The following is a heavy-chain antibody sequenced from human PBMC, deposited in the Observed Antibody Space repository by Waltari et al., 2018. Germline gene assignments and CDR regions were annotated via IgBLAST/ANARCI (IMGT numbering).Heavy chain of an antibody. J-gene: IGHJ3*02. Sequence: EVQLVESGGGLVQPGRSLRLSCAASGFTFDDFAMHWVRQAPGKVFGWVSGINWNRGSIGYGDSVKGRFTISRDHARNSLYLQMNRLTTEDTAVYYCAKKNDEVFDRNGLVYDAFDMWGQGTMVTVSS. CDR3: AKKNDEVFDRNGLVYDAFDM. CDR2: INWNRGSI. D-gene: IGHD3-22*01. V-gene: IGHV3-9*01. CDR1: GFTFDDFA.